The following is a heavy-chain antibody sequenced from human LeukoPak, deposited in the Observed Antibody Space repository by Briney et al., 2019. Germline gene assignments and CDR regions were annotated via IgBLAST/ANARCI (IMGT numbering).Heavy chain of an antibody. D-gene: IGHD3-3*01. CDR1: GYTFTSYD. CDR3: ARCYDLWSGYYRWLDP. V-gene: IGHV1-8*01. CDR2: MNPNSGNT. J-gene: IGHJ5*02. Sequence: ASVKVSCKASGYTFTSYDINWVRQATGQGLEWMGWMNPNSGNTGYAQKFQGRVTMTRNTSISTAYMELSSLRSEDTAVYYCARCYDLWSGYYRWLDPWGQGTLVTVSS.